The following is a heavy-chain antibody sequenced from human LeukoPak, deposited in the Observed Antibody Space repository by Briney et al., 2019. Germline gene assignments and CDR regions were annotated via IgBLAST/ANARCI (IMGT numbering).Heavy chain of an antibody. CDR2: IYPGGSDT. V-gene: IGHV5-51*01. CDR3: ASDILTGYGGVNAFDI. D-gene: IGHD3-9*01. Sequence: GESLKISCKGSGYTFTSYWVGWVRQMPGKGLEWMGSIYPGGSDTRHSPSFQGQVTISADKSISTAYLQWSSLKASDTAMYYCASDILTGYGGVNAFDIWGQGTMVTVSS. CDR1: GYTFTSYW. J-gene: IGHJ3*02.